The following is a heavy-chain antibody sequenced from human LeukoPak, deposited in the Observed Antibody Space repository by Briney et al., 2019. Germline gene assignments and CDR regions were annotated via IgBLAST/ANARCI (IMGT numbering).Heavy chain of an antibody. J-gene: IGHJ6*03. CDR3: ARTGYSSSWATDYMDV. D-gene: IGHD6-13*01. CDR2: ISSSSSTI. CDR1: GFTFSSYS. Sequence: GGSLRLSCAASGFTFSSYSMNWVRQAPGKGLEWVSYISSSSSTIYYADSVKGRFTISRDNAKNSLYLQMNSLRAEDTAVYYCARTGYSSSWATDYMDVWGKGTTVTVSS. V-gene: IGHV3-48*01.